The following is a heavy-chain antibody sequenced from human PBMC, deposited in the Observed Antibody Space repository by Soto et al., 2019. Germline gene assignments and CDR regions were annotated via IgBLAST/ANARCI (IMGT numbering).Heavy chain of an antibody. Sequence: QVQLQESGPGLVKPSETLSLTCTVSGGSISSYYWSWIRQPPGKGLEWIGYIYYSGSTNYNPSLKSQVTLSVDTSKNQFSLKLSSVTAADTDVYYCARERWGWAFDIWGQGTMVTVS. CDR3: ARERWGWAFDI. J-gene: IGHJ3*02. V-gene: IGHV4-59*01. CDR2: IYYSGST. D-gene: IGHD4-17*01. CDR1: GGSISSYY.